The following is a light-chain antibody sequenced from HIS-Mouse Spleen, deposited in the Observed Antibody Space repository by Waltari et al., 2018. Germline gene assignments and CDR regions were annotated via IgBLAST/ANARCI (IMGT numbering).Light chain of an antibody. CDR1: NIGSKN. CDR2: RDS. CDR3: QVWDSSTWV. Sequence: SYELTQPLSVSVALGQTARSTCGGNNIGSKNVHWYQRKPGQAPVLVIYRDSNRPSGIPERFSGSNSGNTATLTISRAQAGDEADYYCQVWDSSTWVFGGGTKLTVL. V-gene: IGLV3-9*01. J-gene: IGLJ3*02.